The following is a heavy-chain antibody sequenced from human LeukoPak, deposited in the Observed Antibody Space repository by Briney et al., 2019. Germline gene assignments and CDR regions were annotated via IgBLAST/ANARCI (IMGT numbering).Heavy chain of an antibody. J-gene: IGHJ4*02. CDR3: ARGSTGPDS. Sequence: GGSLGLSCAASGFTFSTYAMTWVRQAPGRGLEWVSTIGTSDSSTYYADSVKGRFTISRDNSKNTLYLQMNSLRAEDTAVYYCARGSTGPDSWGQGTLVTVSS. V-gene: IGHV3-23*01. CDR2: IGTSDSST. D-gene: IGHD1-1*01. CDR1: GFTFSTYA.